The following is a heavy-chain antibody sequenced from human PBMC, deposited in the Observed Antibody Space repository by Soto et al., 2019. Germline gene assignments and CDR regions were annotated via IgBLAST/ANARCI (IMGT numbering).Heavy chain of an antibody. CDR2: INTNHGKR. CDR1: GYTFTSYG. Sequence: ASVKVSCKTSGYTFTSYGINWVRQAPGQGLEWMGSINTNHGKRNYEDKFQDRITLTTNTSTRTGYMELRSLRSDDTAVYYCSIYCGDECESGAYWGQGTLVTVSS. J-gene: IGHJ4*02. V-gene: IGHV1-18*04. D-gene: IGHD2-21*01. CDR3: SIYCGDECESGAY.